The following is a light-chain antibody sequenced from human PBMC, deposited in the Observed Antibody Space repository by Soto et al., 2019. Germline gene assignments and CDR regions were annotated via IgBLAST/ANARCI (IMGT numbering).Light chain of an antibody. J-gene: IGLJ3*02. CDR3: SSYTQFSTLV. CDR1: SSDVGAHNY. V-gene: IGLV2-14*01. CDR2: EVS. Sequence: QSALTQPASASGSPGQSITISCTGTSSDVGAHNYVSWYRQHPGKAPKLMIYEVSNRPSGISNRFSGSKSGNTAALTISGLQAEDEDDYYCSSYTQFSTLVFGGGTKLTVL.